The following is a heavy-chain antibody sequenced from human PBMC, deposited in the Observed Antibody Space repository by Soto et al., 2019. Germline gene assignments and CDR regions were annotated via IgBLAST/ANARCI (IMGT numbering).Heavy chain of an antibody. CDR2: IWDDGSNE. CDR3: ARDGWAAMASFDY. D-gene: IGHD5-18*01. Sequence: QVQLVESGGGVVQPGRSLRLSCAASGFTFSSYGMHWVRQAPGKGLEWVAVIWDDGSNEYYADSVKGRFTISRDNSKNTLFLQMNSLRAEDTAVYYCARDGWAAMASFDYWGQGTLVTVSS. V-gene: IGHV3-33*01. CDR1: GFTFSSYG. J-gene: IGHJ4*02.